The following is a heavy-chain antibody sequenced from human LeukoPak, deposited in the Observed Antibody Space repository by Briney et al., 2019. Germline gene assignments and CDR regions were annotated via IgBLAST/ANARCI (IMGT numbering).Heavy chain of an antibody. D-gene: IGHD3-10*01. CDR2: IIPIFGTA. J-gene: IGHJ4*02. CDR1: GGTFSSYA. Sequence: ASVKVSCKASGGTFSSYAISWVRQAPGQGLEWMGGIIPIFGTANYAQKFQGRVTVTADESTSTAYMELSRLRSKDTAVYYCARDGHGSGSYYFDYWGQGTLVTVSS. V-gene: IGHV1-69*13. CDR3: ARDGHGSGSYYFDY.